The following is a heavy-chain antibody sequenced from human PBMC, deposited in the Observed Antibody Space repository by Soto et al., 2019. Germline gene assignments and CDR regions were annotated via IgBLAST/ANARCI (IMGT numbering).Heavy chain of an antibody. CDR1: GFTFSSYG. CDR3: ARDLWPDSSGYYWTD. Sequence: APVEGSFKASGFTFSSYGISWGRQAPGQGLEWMGWISAYNGNTNYAQKLQGRVTMTTDTSTSTAYMELRSLRSDDTAAYYCARDLWPDSSGYYWTDWGQGTLVTVSS. V-gene: IGHV1-18*01. J-gene: IGHJ4*02. D-gene: IGHD3-22*01. CDR2: ISAYNGNT.